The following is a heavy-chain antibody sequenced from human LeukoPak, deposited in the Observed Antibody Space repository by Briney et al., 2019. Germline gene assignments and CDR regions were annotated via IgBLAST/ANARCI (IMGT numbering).Heavy chain of an antibody. D-gene: IGHD5-18*01. CDR2: ISSSGSTI. J-gene: IGHJ3*02. Sequence: PGGSLRLSCAASGFTFSDYYMSWIRQAPGKGLEWVSYISSSGSTIYYADSVKGRFTISRDNSKNTLYLQMNSLRAEDTAVYYCAKDEYKYGHDAFDIWGQGTMVTVSS. V-gene: IGHV3-11*04. CDR3: AKDEYKYGHDAFDI. CDR1: GFTFSDYY.